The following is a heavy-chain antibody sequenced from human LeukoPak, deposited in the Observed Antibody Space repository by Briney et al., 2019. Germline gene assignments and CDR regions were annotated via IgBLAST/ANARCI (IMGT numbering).Heavy chain of an antibody. CDR2: ISGSGGST. D-gene: IGHD4-17*01. V-gene: IGHV3-23*01. CDR1: GFTFSSYA. CDR3: ARERDPYGDYIIDAFDI. J-gene: IGHJ3*02. Sequence: GGSLRLSCAASGFTFSSYAMSWVRQAPGKGLEWVSAISGSGGSTYYADSVKGRFTISRDNSNNMLYLQMNSLRVEDTAVYYCARERDPYGDYIIDAFDIWGRGTMVTVSS.